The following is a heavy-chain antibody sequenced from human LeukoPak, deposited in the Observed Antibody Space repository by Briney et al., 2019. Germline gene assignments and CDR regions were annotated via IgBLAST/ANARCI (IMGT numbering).Heavy chain of an antibody. CDR1: GYSFTSYW. CDR3: ARHIAARGSYPYYYYYMDV. V-gene: IGHV5-51*01. CDR2: IYPGDSDT. J-gene: IGHJ6*03. Sequence: GESLKISCKGSGYSFTSYWIGWVRQMPGKGLEWMGIIYPGDSDTRYSPSFRGQVTISADKSISTAYLQWSSLKASDTAMYYCARHIAARGSYPYYYYYMDVWGKGTTVTVSS. D-gene: IGHD6-6*01.